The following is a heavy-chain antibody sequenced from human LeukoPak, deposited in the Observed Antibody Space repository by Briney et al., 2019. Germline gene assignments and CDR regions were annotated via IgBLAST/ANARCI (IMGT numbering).Heavy chain of an antibody. V-gene: IGHV3-30-3*01. CDR1: GFTFSSYA. D-gene: IGHD3-22*01. J-gene: IGHJ4*02. CDR3: ARDPAMIVVVITSPYFDY. Sequence: GGSLRLSCAASGFTFSSYAMHGVRQAPGRGLEWVAVISYVGSNKYYADSVKGRFTISRDNSKNTLYLQMNSLRAEDTAVYYCARDPAMIVVVITSPYFDYWGQGTLVTVSS. CDR2: ISYVGSNK.